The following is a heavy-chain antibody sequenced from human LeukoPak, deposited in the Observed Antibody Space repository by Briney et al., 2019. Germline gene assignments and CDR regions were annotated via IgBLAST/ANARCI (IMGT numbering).Heavy chain of an antibody. CDR3: ARDNGLGDYYDSSGLFDY. V-gene: IGHV7-4-1*02. D-gene: IGHD3-22*01. CDR2: INTNTGNP. J-gene: IGHJ4*02. CDR1: GYTFTSYA. Sequence: ASVKVSCKASGYTFTSYAMNWVRQAPGQGLEWMGWINTNTGNPTYAQGSTGRFVFSLDTSVSTAYLQISSLKAEDTAVYYCARDNGLGDYYDSSGLFDYWGQGTLVTVSS.